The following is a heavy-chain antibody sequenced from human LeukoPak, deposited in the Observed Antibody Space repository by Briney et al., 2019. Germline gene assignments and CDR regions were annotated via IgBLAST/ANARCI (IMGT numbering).Heavy chain of an antibody. J-gene: IGHJ5*02. CDR1: GGSFSGYY. CDR3: ARHASSGYSSGWASWFEP. Sequence: SETLSLTCDVYGGSFSGYYWSWIRQPPGKGLEWIGEINHSGSTKYNPSLKSRVTISVDTSKNQFSLKLSSVTGADTAVYYCARHASSGYSSGWASWFEPWGERTLVTVSS. CDR2: INHSGST. V-gene: IGHV4-34*01. D-gene: IGHD6-19*01.